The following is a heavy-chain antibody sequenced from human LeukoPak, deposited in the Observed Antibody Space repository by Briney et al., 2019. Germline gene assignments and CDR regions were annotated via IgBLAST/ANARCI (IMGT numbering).Heavy chain of an antibody. V-gene: IGHV3-9*01. D-gene: IGHD5-18*01. J-gene: IGHJ6*02. Sequence: PGGSLRLSCAASGFTFDDYAIHWVRQAPGKGLEWVSGISWDSGNIGYADSVKGRFTISRDNAKNSLYLQMNSLRAEDTALYYCAKDQDTAMAPSYGMDVWGRGTTVTVSS. CDR2: ISWDSGNI. CDR1: GFTFDDYA. CDR3: AKDQDTAMAPSYGMDV.